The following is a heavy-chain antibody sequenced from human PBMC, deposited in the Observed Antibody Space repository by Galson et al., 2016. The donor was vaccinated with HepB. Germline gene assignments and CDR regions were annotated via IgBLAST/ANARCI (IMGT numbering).Heavy chain of an antibody. CDR1: GLSIGNFGNY. J-gene: IGHJ3*01. V-gene: IGHV4-61*09. CDR2: IYVNGTT. Sequence: TLSLTCTVSGLSIGNFGNYWSWIRQPAGKGLEWIGHIYVNGTTHYNPSLKSRLAISVDTSQNQIPLRLSSVTAADTALYFCAREAWQWLVKDIFDLWGQGTMVTVSS. D-gene: IGHD6-19*01. CDR3: AREAWQWLVKDIFDL.